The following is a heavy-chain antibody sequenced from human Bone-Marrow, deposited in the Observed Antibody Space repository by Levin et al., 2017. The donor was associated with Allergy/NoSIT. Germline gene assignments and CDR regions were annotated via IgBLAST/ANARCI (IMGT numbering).Heavy chain of an antibody. Sequence: LSLTCAVSGFTFDNYAMSWVRQAPGKGLEWVSTISGSGTYTYYADSVKGRFSISRDNSKNTLYLQMSSLRAEDAAIYYCAKAYGSGSYYRLFAYWGQGTLVTVSS. CDR1: GFTFDNYA. V-gene: IGHV3-23*01. CDR2: ISGSGTYT. CDR3: AKAYGSGSYYRLFAY. D-gene: IGHD3-10*01. J-gene: IGHJ4*02.